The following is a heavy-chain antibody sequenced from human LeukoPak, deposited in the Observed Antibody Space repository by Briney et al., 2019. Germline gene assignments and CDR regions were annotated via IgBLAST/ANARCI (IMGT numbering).Heavy chain of an antibody. V-gene: IGHV1-18*01. CDR2: ISAYNGNT. D-gene: IGHD2/OR15-2a*01. J-gene: IGHJ6*02. CDR3: ARVYTFSVADYYGMDV. Sequence: ASVKVSCKASGYTFTSYGISWVRQAPGQGLEWMGWISAYNGNTNYAQKLQGRVTMTTDTSTSTAYMELRSLRSDDTAVYYCARVYTFSVADYYGMDVWGQGTTVTVSS. CDR1: GYTFTSYG.